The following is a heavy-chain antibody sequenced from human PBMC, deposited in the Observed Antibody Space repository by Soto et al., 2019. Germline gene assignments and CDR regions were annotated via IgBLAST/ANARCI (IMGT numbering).Heavy chain of an antibody. J-gene: IGHJ1*01. CDR1: GGSISSGDYY. V-gene: IGHV4-30-4*01. CDR3: ARGTYDSRGSLGLY. D-gene: IGHD3-22*01. Sequence: LSLTCTVSGGSISSGDYYWSWIRQPPGKGLEWIGYIYYSGSTYYNPSLKSRVTISVDTSKNQFSLKLSSVTAADTAVYYCARGTYDSRGSLGLYRAQGTPVPVSS. CDR2: IYYSGST.